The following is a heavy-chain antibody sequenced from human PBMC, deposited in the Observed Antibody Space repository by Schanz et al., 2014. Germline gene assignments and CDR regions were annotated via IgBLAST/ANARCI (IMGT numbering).Heavy chain of an antibody. D-gene: IGHD3-16*01. Sequence: QVQLVESGGGVVQPGRSLRLSCAASGFTFSNFAIHWVRQAPGKGLEWVAVISYDGSHKDYADSVKGRFTISRDNSKNPLYLQMNSLRAEDTALYYCAKDRQNRVNRVGYYYGMDVWGQGTTVTVSS. CDR3: AKDRQNRVNRVGYYYGMDV. J-gene: IGHJ6*02. CDR1: GFTFSNFA. CDR2: ISYDGSHK. V-gene: IGHV3-30*04.